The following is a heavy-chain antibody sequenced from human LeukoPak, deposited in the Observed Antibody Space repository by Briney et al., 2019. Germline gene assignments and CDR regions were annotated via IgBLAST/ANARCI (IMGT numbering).Heavy chain of an antibody. V-gene: IGHV3-21*01. CDR2: ISSTSSYI. Sequence: GGSLRLSCAASGFTFNSYSMNWVRQAPGKGLEGVSSISSTSSYIYYADSVKGRFTISRDNAKNSLYLQMNSLRAEDTAVYYCARNGAPVVTAITPYYYYMDVWGKGTTVTVSS. CDR1: GFTFNSYS. D-gene: IGHD2-21*02. CDR3: ARNGAPVVTAITPYYYYMDV. J-gene: IGHJ6*03.